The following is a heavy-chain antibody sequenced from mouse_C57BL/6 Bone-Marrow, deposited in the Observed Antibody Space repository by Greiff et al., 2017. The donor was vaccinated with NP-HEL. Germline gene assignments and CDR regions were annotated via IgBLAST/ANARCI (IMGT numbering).Heavy chain of an antibody. CDR1: GYTFTSYW. D-gene: IGHD1-1*01. V-gene: IGHV1-64*01. J-gene: IGHJ3*01. Sequence: QVQLQQPGAELVKPGASVKLSCKASGYTFTSYWMHWVKQRPGQGLEWIGMIHPNSGSTNYNEKFKSKATLTVDKSSSTAYMQLSSLTSEDSAVYYCARFPYYYGSACFAYCGQGTLVTVSA. CDR2: IHPNSGST. CDR3: ARFPYYYGSACFAY.